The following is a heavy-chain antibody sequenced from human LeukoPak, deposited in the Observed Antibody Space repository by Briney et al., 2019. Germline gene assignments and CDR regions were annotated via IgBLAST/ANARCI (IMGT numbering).Heavy chain of an antibody. CDR1: GFTFSSYS. CDR2: IKQDGSEK. CDR3: ARDQAVTGGWLDP. Sequence: PGGSLRLSCAASGFTFSSYSMNWVRQAPGKGLEWVANIKQDGSEKYYVDSVKGRFTISRDNAKNSLYLQMNSLRAEDTGLYYCARDQAVTGGWLDPWGQGTLVTVSS. V-gene: IGHV3-7*01. D-gene: IGHD2-21*02. J-gene: IGHJ5*02.